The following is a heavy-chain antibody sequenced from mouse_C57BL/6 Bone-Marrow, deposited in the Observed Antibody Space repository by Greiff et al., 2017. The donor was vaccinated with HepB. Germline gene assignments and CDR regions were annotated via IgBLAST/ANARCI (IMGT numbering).Heavy chain of an antibody. CDR3: ARDAWMDY. Sequence: EVKVVESGGGLVQSGRSLRLSCATSGFTFSDFYMEWVRQAPGKGLEWIAASRNKANDYTTEYSASVKGRFIVSRDTSQSILYLQMNALRAEDTAIYYCARDAWMDYWGQGTSVTVSS. V-gene: IGHV7-1*01. CDR2: SRNKANDYTT. CDR1: GFTFSDFY. J-gene: IGHJ4*01.